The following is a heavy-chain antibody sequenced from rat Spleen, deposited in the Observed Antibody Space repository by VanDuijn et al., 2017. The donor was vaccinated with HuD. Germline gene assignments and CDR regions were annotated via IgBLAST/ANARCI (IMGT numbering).Heavy chain of an antibody. CDR2: IIYDGTRT. CDR3: TTDNNYFGY. J-gene: IGHJ2*01. D-gene: IGHD1-10*01. V-gene: IGHV5S10*01. Sequence: EVQLVASGGGLVRPGRSLRLSCAVSGFTFSNYDMAWVRQAPTKGLEWVTTIIYDGTRTHYRDSVKGRFTISRDNAKSTLYLQMDSLRSEDTATYYCTTDNNYFGYWGQGVMVTVSS. CDR1: GFTFSNYD.